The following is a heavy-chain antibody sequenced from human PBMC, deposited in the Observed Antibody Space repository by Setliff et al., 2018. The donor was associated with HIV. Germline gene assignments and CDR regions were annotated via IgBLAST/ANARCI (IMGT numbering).Heavy chain of an antibody. J-gene: IGHJ4*02. Sequence: SETLSLTCTVSGGSISSSSYCWGWVRQPPGKGLEWLGSIYHTGSTYYNPSLESRVTISIDTSKHQFPLKLSSVTAADTAVYFCARGTAPRRGTNYGGNYPLDYWGQGTLVTVSS. CDR3: ARGTAPRRGTNYGGNYPLDY. D-gene: IGHD4-17*01. CDR2: IYHTGST. V-gene: IGHV4-39*06. CDR1: GGSISSSSYC.